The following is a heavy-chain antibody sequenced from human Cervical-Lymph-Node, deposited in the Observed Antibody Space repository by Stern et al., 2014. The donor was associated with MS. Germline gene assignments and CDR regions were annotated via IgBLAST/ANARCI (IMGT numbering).Heavy chain of an antibody. V-gene: IGHV1-69*01. Sequence: DQLVESGAEVKKPWSSVKVSCKASGGTFSSYAISWVRQAPGQGLEWMGGIMPIYGTANYAQKFQGRVTITADESTSTAYMELSSLRFEDTAVYYCARGGRQQLAGSFDYWGQGTLVTVSS. CDR1: GGTFSSYA. CDR2: IMPIYGTA. J-gene: IGHJ4*02. CDR3: ARGGRQQLAGSFDY. D-gene: IGHD6-13*01.